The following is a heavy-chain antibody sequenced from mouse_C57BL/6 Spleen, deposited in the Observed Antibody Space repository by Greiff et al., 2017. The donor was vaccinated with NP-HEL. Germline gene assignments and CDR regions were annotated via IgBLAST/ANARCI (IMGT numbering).Heavy chain of an antibody. D-gene: IGHD1-1*01. J-gene: IGHJ4*01. Sequence: QVQLQQSGAELVKPGASVKLSCKASGYTFTSYWMHWVKQRPGRGLEWIGRIDPNSGGTKYNEKFKSKATLTVDKPSSTAYMQLSSLTSEDSAVYYCARGGATVVAPYYAMDYWGQGTSVTVSS. CDR2: IDPNSGGT. V-gene: IGHV1-72*01. CDR1: GYTFTSYW. CDR3: ARGGATVVAPYYAMDY.